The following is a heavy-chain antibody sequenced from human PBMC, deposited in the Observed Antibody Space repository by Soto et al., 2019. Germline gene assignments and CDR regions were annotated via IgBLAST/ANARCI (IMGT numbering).Heavy chain of an antibody. CDR3: ARDLYSDTWSPPLYYGLDV. J-gene: IGHJ6*02. CDR1: GYSFTSYW. V-gene: IGHV5-51*01. CDR2: IYPGDSDT. Sequence: GESLKISCKGSGYSFTSYWIGWVRQMPGKGLEWMGIIYPGDSDTRYSPSFQGQVTISADKSISTAYLQWSSLKASDTAMYYCARDLYSDTWSPPLYYGLDVWGPGTTVTVSS. D-gene: IGHD5-12*01.